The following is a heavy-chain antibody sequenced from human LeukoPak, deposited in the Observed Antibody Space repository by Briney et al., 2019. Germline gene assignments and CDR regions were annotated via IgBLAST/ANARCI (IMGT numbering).Heavy chain of an antibody. CDR2: IYYSGST. Sequence: SETLSLTCTVSGGSITTSSYYWGWIRQPPGKGLEWIGIIYYSGSTNYNPSLKSRVTISVDKSKNQFSLKLSSVTAADTAVYYCARNYFGSGTYPFDYWGQGTLVTVSS. V-gene: IGHV4-39*07. J-gene: IGHJ4*02. CDR1: GGSITTSSYY. D-gene: IGHD3-10*01. CDR3: ARNYFGSGTYPFDY.